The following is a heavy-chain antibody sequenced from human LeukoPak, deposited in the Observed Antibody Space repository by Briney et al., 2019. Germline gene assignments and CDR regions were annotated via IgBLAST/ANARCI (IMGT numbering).Heavy chain of an antibody. Sequence: SETLSLTCAVYGGSLSDYYLSWIRQPPGMGLEWIGEINHSGETNYNPSLKSRVAMSVDTSKNQFSLELRSVTAADTAMYYCARGQWLDNSWGQGTLVTVSS. J-gene: IGHJ4*02. CDR3: ARGQWLDNS. CDR1: GGSLSDYY. V-gene: IGHV4-34*01. CDR2: INHSGET. D-gene: IGHD6-19*01.